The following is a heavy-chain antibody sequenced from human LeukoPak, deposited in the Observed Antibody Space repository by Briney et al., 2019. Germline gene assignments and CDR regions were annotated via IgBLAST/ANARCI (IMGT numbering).Heavy chain of an antibody. V-gene: IGHV4-38-2*02. CDR2: IYHSGST. D-gene: IGHD3-10*01. J-gene: IGHJ6*03. Sequence: SETLSLTCTVSGYSISSGYYWGWIRQPPGKGLEWIGSIYHSGSTYYNPSLKSRVTISVDTSKNQFSLKLSSVTAADTAVYYCARDSRASYYGSGSYSGYYYYYYMDVWGKGTTVTISS. CDR3: ARDSRASYYGSGSYSGYYYYYYMDV. CDR1: GYSISSGYY.